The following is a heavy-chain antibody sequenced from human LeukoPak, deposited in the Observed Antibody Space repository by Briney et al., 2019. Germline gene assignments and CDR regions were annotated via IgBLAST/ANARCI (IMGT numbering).Heavy chain of an antibody. CDR1: GFTFSTYW. CDR3: ARARGANWFDP. Sequence: GGSLRLSCAASGFTFSTYWMSWVRQAPGKGLEWVASIKQDGSEKYYVDSMKGRFTISRDNAENSLYLQMNSLRAEDTAVYHCARARGANWFDPWGQGTLVTVSS. J-gene: IGHJ5*02. D-gene: IGHD1-26*01. V-gene: IGHV3-7*03. CDR2: IKQDGSEK.